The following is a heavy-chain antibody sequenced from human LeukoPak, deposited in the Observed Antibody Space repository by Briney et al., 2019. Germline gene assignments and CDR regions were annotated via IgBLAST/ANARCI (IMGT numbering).Heavy chain of an antibody. CDR3: AKGVVPATDMPFDY. CDR1: GFTFSSYA. V-gene: IGHV3-23*01. CDR2: ISGSGGST. D-gene: IGHD2-2*01. J-gene: IGHJ4*02. Sequence: GGSLRLFCAASGFTFSSYAMSWVRPAPGKGLEWVFAISGSGGSTYYADSVKGRFTISRDNSKNTLYLQMNSLGAEDTAVYYCAKGVVPATDMPFDYWGQGTLVTVSS.